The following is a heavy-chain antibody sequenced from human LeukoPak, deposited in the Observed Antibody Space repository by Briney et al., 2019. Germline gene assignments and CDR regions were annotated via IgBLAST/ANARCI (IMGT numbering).Heavy chain of an antibody. D-gene: IGHD5-18*01. Sequence: PSETLSLTCTVSGGSISSGNYYWSWIRQPAGKGLEWIGRIYTSGSTTYNPSLKSRVTISLDTSKNQFSLNLSSVTAADTAVYYCARTEYSYGRGGYYYYMDVWGIGTTVTISS. CDR1: GGSISSGNYY. J-gene: IGHJ6*03. CDR3: ARTEYSYGRGGYYYYMDV. V-gene: IGHV4-61*02. CDR2: IYTSGST.